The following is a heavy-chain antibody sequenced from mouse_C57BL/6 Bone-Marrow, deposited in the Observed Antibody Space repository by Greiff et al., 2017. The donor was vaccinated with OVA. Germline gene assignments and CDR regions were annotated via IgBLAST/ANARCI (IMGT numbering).Heavy chain of an antibody. D-gene: IGHD1-1*01. J-gene: IGHJ2*01. Sequence: VQLQQPGAELVRPGSSVKLSCKASGYTFTSYWMDWVKQRPGQGLEWIGNIYPSDSETHYNQKFKDKATLTVDKSSSTAYMQLSSLTSEDSAVYYCAIHYYGSSYYYFDYWGQGTTLTVSS. CDR1: GYTFTSYW. CDR3: AIHYYGSSYYYFDY. CDR2: IYPSDSET. V-gene: IGHV1-61*01.